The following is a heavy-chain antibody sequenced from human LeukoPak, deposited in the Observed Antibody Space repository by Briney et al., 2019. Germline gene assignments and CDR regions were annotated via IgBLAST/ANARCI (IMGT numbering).Heavy chain of an antibody. Sequence: GGSLRLSCAASGFTVSSNYMSWVRQAPGKGLEWVSVIYSGGSTYYADSVKGRFTISRDNSKNTLYPQMNSLRAEDTAVYYCARDSFGALYYYYYGMDVWGQGTTVTVSS. CDR3: ARDSFGALYYYYYGMDV. D-gene: IGHD1-26*01. V-gene: IGHV3-66*01. CDR2: IYSGGST. J-gene: IGHJ6*02. CDR1: GFTVSSNY.